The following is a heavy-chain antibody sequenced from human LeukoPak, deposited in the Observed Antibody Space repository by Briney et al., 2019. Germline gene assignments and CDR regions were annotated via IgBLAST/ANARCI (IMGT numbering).Heavy chain of an antibody. Sequence: GRSLRLSCAASGFTFSSYGMHWVRQAPGKGLEWVAVIWYDGSNKYYADSVKGRFTISRDNSKNTLYLQMNSLRAEDTAVYYCAKDLFISGYYDSSGYDDAFDIWGQGTMVTVSS. CDR3: AKDLFISGYYDSSGYDDAFDI. CDR2: IWYDGSNK. V-gene: IGHV3-33*06. D-gene: IGHD3-22*01. J-gene: IGHJ3*02. CDR1: GFTFSSYG.